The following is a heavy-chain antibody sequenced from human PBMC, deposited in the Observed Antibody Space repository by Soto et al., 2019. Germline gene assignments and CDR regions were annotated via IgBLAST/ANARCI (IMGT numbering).Heavy chain of an antibody. CDR2: ISGSGGST. D-gene: IGHD5-12*01. V-gene: IGHV3-23*01. Sequence: PGGSLRLSCAASGFTFSSYAMSWVRQAPGKGLEWVSAISGSGGSTYYADSVKGRFTISRDNSKNTLYLQMNSLSAEDTAVYYCAKWSVYSGYDLGIDYWGQGTLVTVSS. J-gene: IGHJ4*02. CDR3: AKWSVYSGYDLGIDY. CDR1: GFTFSSYA.